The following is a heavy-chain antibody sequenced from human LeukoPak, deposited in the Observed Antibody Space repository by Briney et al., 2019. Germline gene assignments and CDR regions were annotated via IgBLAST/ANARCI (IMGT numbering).Heavy chain of an antibody. J-gene: IGHJ4*02. CDR3: ATPRRDGYNYDFDY. CDR2: FDPEDGET. CDR1: GGTFSSYA. Sequence: GASVKVSCKASGGTFSSYAISWVRQAPGQGLEWMGGFDPEDGETIYAQKFQGRVTMTEDTSTDTAYMELSSLRSEDTAVYYCATPRRDGYNYDFDYWGQGTLVTVSS. D-gene: IGHD5-24*01. V-gene: IGHV1-24*01.